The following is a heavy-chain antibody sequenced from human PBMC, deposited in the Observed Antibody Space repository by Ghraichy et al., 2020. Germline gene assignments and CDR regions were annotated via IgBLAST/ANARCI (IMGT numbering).Heavy chain of an antibody. V-gene: IGHV4-39*01. J-gene: IGHJ5*02. CDR3: ARRVERRGGPWSRGSRWFDP. CDR1: GGSISSSTYY. Sequence: SQTLSLTCTVSGGSISSSTYYWGWIRQPPGKGLEWIGTIYYSGSTYYSPSLKSRVTISVDTSKNQFSLKLNSVTAADTAVYYCARRVERRGGPWSRGSRWFDPWGQGTLVTVSS. CDR2: IYYSGST. D-gene: IGHD6-19*01.